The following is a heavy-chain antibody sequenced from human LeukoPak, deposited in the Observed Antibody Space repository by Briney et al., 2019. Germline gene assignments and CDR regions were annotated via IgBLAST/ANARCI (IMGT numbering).Heavy chain of an antibody. CDR1: GFTFSSYA. CDR2: IRYDGSNK. D-gene: IGHD6-19*01. J-gene: IGHJ4*02. CDR3: AKDQTVARFDY. Sequence: GGSLRLSCAASGFTFSSYAMHWVRQAPGKGLEWVAFIRYDGSNKDYADSVKGRFTISRDNSKNTLYLQMNSLRAEDTAVYYCAKDQTVARFDYWGQGTLVTVSS. V-gene: IGHV3-30*02.